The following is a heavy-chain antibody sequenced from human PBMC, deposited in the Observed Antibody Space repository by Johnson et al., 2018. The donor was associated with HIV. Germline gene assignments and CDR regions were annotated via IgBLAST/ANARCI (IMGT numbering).Heavy chain of an antibody. J-gene: IGHJ3*02. D-gene: IGHD1-14*01. CDR3: PVDTEAFDI. Sequence: QVQLVESGGGVVQPGRSLRLSCEASGFTFSSYAVHWVRQAPGKGLEWVALISYGGKNKYYADSVKGRFTISRDNSKNTLYLQMNSLRAEDTAVYYCPVDTEAFDIWGQGTMVTVSS. CDR2: ISYGGKNK. V-gene: IGHV3-30*04. CDR1: GFTFSSYA.